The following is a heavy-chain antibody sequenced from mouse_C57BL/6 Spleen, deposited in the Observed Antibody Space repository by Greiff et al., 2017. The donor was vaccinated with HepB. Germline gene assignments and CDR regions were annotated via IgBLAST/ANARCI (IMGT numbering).Heavy chain of an antibody. Sequence: VQLKESGPVLVKPGASVKMSCKASGYTFTDYYMNWVKQSHGKSLEWIGVINPYNGGTSYNQKFKGKATLTVDKSSSTAYMELNSLTSEDSAVYYCARFDYGDYYAMDYWGQGTSVTVSS. J-gene: IGHJ4*01. D-gene: IGHD2-4*01. V-gene: IGHV1-19*01. CDR2: INPYNGGT. CDR3: ARFDYGDYYAMDY. CDR1: GYTFTDYY.